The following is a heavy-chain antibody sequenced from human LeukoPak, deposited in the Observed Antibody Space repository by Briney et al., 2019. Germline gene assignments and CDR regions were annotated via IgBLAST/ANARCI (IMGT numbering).Heavy chain of an antibody. D-gene: IGHD3-22*01. Sequence: GGSLRLSCAASGFTVSSNYMSWVRQAPGKGLEWVSVIYSGGSTYYADSVKGRFTISRDNSKNTLYLQMNSLRAEDTAVYYCARGEGYYDSSGYYPLSHWGQGTLVTVSS. J-gene: IGHJ4*02. V-gene: IGHV3-53*01. CDR1: GFTVSSNY. CDR2: IYSGGST. CDR3: ARGEGYYDSSGYYPLSH.